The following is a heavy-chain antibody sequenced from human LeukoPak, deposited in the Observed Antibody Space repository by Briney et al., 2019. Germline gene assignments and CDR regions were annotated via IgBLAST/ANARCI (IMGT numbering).Heavy chain of an antibody. CDR1: GFTFGSYG. CDR2: IWYDGSNK. CDR3: AKDEERTGYSSGWYWYYYYYMDV. V-gene: IGHV3-33*06. Sequence: GRSLRLSCAASGFTFGSYGMHWVRQAPGKGLEWVAVIWYDGSNKYYADSVKGRFTISRDNSKNTLYLQMNSLRAEDTAVYYCAKDEERTGYSSGWYWYYYYYMDVWGKGTTVTVSS. J-gene: IGHJ6*03. D-gene: IGHD6-19*01.